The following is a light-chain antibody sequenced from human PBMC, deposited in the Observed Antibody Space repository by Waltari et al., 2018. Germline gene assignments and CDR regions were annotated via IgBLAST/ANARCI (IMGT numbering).Light chain of an antibody. V-gene: IGKV3-20*01. CDR2: GTS. Sequence: EVGLTQSPPTLPLSPGETATLPGRASRRVVANFLAWYQQRPGQSPRLLIYGTSTRAGGIPERFNGGGSGTDFTLIINRLEPEDLGKYFCHQYDQTPWTFGQGTTVE. CDR3: HQYDQTPWT. J-gene: IGKJ1*01. CDR1: RRVVANF.